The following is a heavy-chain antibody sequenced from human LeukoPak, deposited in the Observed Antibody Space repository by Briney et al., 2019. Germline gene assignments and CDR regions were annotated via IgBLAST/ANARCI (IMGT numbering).Heavy chain of an antibody. Sequence: SVKVSCKASGGTFSSYAISWVRQAPGRGLEWMGGIIPIFGTANYAQKFQGRVTITTDESTSTAYMELSSLRSEDTAVYYCAMAIVRYDAFDIWGQGTMVTVSS. CDR1: GGTFSSYA. CDR3: AMAIVRYDAFDI. D-gene: IGHD1-26*01. J-gene: IGHJ3*02. V-gene: IGHV1-69*05. CDR2: IIPIFGTA.